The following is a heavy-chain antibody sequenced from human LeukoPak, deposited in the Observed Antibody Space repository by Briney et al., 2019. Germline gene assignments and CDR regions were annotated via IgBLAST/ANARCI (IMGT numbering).Heavy chain of an antibody. J-gene: IGHJ4*02. V-gene: IGHV4-61*09. CDR1: GGSISSGSYY. CDR2: IYYSGST. D-gene: IGHD3-22*01. CDR3: ASLHYDSSGYYSYY. Sequence: SQTLSLTCTVSGGSISSGSYYWSWIRQPAGKGLEWIGYIYYSGSTNYNPSLKSRVTISVDTSKNQFSLKLSSVTAADTAVYYCASLHYDSSGYYSYYWGQGTLVTVSS.